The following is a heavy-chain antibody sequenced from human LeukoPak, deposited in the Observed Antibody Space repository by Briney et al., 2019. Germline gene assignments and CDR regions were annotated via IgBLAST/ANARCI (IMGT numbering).Heavy chain of an antibody. CDR3: ARDPHSKLQNAFDI. D-gene: IGHD4-11*01. CDR2: NYYSGST. V-gene: IGHV4-39*07. J-gene: IGHJ3*02. Sequence: SETLSLTCTVSGGSISSSSYYWGWIRQPPGKGLEWIGSNYYSGSTYYNPSLKSRVTISVDTSKNQFSLKLSSVTAADTAVYYCARDPHSKLQNAFDIWGQGTMVTVSS. CDR1: GGSISSSSYY.